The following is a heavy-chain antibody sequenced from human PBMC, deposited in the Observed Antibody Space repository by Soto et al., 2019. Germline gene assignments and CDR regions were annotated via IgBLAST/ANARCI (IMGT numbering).Heavy chain of an antibody. Sequence: QVQLQESGPGLVKPSQTLSLTCTVSGGSIYSGDYYWSWIRQPPGRGLEWIGYIYYSGSTYYNPSLKSRVIIPADTSKNQFSLNLGSVTAADTAVYYWDRKTTVTTALDYWGQGTLVTVSS. CDR2: IYYSGST. CDR1: GGSIYSGDYY. J-gene: IGHJ4*02. CDR3: DRKTTVTTALDY. V-gene: IGHV4-30-4*01. D-gene: IGHD4-17*01.